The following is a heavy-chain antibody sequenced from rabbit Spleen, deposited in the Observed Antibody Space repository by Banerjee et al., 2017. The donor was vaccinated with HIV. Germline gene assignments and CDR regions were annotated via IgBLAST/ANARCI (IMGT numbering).Heavy chain of an antibody. CDR1: GFSFSNKAV. Sequence: QEQLEESGGDLVQPGGSLKLSCTASGFSFSNKAVMCWVRQAPGKGLEWIACINAITGKAVYASWAKGRFTISKTSSTTVTLQLNSLTAADTATYFCARGSATMTMVITGYYLYLWGQGTLVTVS. J-gene: IGHJ4*01. V-gene: IGHV1S45*01. CDR3: ARGSATMTMVITGYYLYL. D-gene: IGHD2-1*01. CDR2: INAITGKA.